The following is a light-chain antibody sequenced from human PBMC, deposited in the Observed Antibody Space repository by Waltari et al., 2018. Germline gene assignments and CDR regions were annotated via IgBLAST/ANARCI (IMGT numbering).Light chain of an antibody. CDR3: NSRDTTGYLVI. Sequence: SSELTQDSTVSVALGQTVKITCQGDSLRTYHASWYQQKPRQAPVLLIYGENKRPSGIPDRFSVSRSGNPASLNITGTQAGDGADYYCNSRDTTGYLVIFGGGTKLTVL. V-gene: IGLV3-19*01. CDR1: SLRTYH. J-gene: IGLJ2*01. CDR2: GEN.